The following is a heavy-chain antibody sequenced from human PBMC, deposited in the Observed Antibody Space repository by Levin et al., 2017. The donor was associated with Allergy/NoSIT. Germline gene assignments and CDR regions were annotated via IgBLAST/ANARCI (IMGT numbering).Heavy chain of an antibody. CDR2: IYYSGST. J-gene: IGHJ6*02. Sequence: SETLSLTCTVSGGSISSGGYYWSWIRQHPGKGLEWIGYIYYSGSTYYNPSLKSRVTISVDTSKNQFSLKLSSVTAADTAVYYCARDRRRGSGSSYDYGMDVWGQGTTVTVSS. CDR3: ARDRRRGSGSSYDYGMDV. CDR1: GGSISSGGYY. D-gene: IGHD3-10*01. V-gene: IGHV4-31*03.